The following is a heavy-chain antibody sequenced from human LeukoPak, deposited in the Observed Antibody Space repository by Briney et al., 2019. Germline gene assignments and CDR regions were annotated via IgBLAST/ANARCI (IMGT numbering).Heavy chain of an antibody. V-gene: IGHV3-15*01. Sequence: GGSLRLSCAASGFTFNNAWMTLVRQAPGKGLEWVGLIKNTVHGGTSESAGSVKGRFIISRDDSKNILYLQMNNLKTEDTGVYYCSTMENYYDDSHFDYWGQGTLVTVSS. J-gene: IGHJ4*02. D-gene: IGHD3-22*01. CDR2: IKNTVHGGTS. CDR3: STMENYYDDSHFDY. CDR1: GFTFNNAW.